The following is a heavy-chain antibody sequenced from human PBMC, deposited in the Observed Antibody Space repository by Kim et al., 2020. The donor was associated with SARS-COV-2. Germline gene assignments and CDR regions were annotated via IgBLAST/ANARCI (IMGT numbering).Heavy chain of an antibody. J-gene: IGHJ4*02. CDR1: GFTFSGDL. Sequence: GGSLRLSCAASGFTFSGDLIHWVRQAPGKGLEWVALISLYGSNTFYSDSVKGRFSVSRDTSKNTLDLQMNSLRPDDTAVYYCATDDHSSGSYRRFNSWGQGTLVTVSS. D-gene: IGHD3-22*01. V-gene: IGHV3-30*04. CDR3: ATDDHSSGSYRRFNS. CDR2: ISLYGSNT.